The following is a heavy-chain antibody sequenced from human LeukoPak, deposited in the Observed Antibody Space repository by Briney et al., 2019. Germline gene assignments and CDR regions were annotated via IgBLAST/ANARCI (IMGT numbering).Heavy chain of an antibody. Sequence: PSETLSLTCTVSGGFISSYYWRWIRQPAGKGLEWVGRIYTSGSTNYNPSLKSRVTMSVDTSKNQYSLKLSSVTAADTAVYYCARASPFPSWFDPWGQGTLVTVSS. CDR1: GGFISSYY. V-gene: IGHV4-4*07. D-gene: IGHD3-16*01. CDR2: IYTSGST. CDR3: ARASPFPSWFDP. J-gene: IGHJ5*02.